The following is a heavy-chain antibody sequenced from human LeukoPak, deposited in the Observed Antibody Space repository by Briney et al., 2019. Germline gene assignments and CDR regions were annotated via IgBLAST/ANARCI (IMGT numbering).Heavy chain of an antibody. CDR2: ISWNSGSI. Sequence: GGSLRLSCAASGFTFDDYAMHWVRQAPGKGLEWVSGISWNSGSIGYADSVKGRFTISRDNAKNSLYLQMNSLRAEDTALYFCARPGAVCSSSSCYATYWGQGTLVTVSS. CDR3: ARPGAVCSSSSCYATY. D-gene: IGHD2-2*01. V-gene: IGHV3-9*01. CDR1: GFTFDDYA. J-gene: IGHJ4*02.